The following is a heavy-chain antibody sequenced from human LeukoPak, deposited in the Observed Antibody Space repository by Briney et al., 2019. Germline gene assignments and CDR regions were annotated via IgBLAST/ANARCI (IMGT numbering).Heavy chain of an antibody. CDR1: GFTFSNYR. D-gene: IGHD2-2*01. J-gene: IGHJ2*01. V-gene: IGHV3-21*01. CDR2: ISSSSIYT. Sequence: GGSLRLSCAASGFTFSNYRMKWVRQAPGKGLEWVSSISSSSIYTYYADSVKGRFTISRDNAKNSLYLQMNSLRAEDTAVYYCARGYCSSTSCYWYFDLWGRGTLVTVSS. CDR3: ARGYCSSTSCYWYFDL.